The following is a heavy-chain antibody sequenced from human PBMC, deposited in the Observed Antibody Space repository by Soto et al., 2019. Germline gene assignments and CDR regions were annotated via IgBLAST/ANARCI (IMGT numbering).Heavy chain of an antibody. Sequence: QVQLQESGPGLVKPSQTLSLPCTVSGGSISSGGYYWSWIRQHPGKGLEWIGYIYYRGSTYSNPSLNIRVTIAVDTSKNQFSLKLSSVTAADTAVYYCARLDYDSSDQYYFDYWGQGTLVTFSS. J-gene: IGHJ4*02. V-gene: IGHV4-31*03. D-gene: IGHD3-22*01. CDR3: ARLDYDSSDQYYFDY. CDR1: GGSISSGGYY. CDR2: IYYRGST.